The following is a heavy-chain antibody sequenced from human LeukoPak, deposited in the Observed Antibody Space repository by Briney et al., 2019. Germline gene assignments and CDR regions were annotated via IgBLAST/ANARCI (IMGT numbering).Heavy chain of an antibody. CDR2: IYYSGST. V-gene: IGHV4-61*01. J-gene: IGHJ6*02. CDR3: ARDFYNWNYDYYYGMDV. D-gene: IGHD1-20*01. CDR1: GGSVSSGSYY. Sequence: SETLSLTCTVSGGSVSSGSYYWSWVRQPPGKGLEWIGYIYYSGSTDYNPSLKSRVTISVDTSKNQFSLKLSSVTAADTAVYYCARDFYNWNYDYYYGMDVWGQGTTVTVSS.